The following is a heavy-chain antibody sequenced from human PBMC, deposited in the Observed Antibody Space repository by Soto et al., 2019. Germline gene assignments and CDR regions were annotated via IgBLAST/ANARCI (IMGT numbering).Heavy chain of an antibody. CDR2: ISGSGGST. J-gene: IGHJ4*02. Sequence: GGSLRLSCAASGFTFSSYAMSWVRQAPGKGLEWVSAISGSGGSTYYADSVKGRFTISRDNSKNTLYLQMNSLSAEDTAVYYCAKASVEYSSSWFDYWGQGTLVTVSS. V-gene: IGHV3-23*01. D-gene: IGHD6-13*01. CDR1: GFTFSSYA. CDR3: AKASVEYSSSWFDY.